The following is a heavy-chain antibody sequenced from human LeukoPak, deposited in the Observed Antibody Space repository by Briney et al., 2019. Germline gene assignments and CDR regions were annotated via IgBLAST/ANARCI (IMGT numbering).Heavy chain of an antibody. CDR1: GFTFSNYA. J-gene: IGHJ3*02. D-gene: IGHD1-26*01. CDR2: ISGSGDNT. CDR3: AHVIPRYSRSSVGAFDI. Sequence: GGSLRLSCAASGFTFSNYAMSWVRQAPGKGLEWVSLISGSGDNTYYADSVKGRFTIFRDNSKNTLYLQMNSLRVEDTAVYYCAHVIPRYSRSSVGAFDIWGQGTMVTVSS. V-gene: IGHV3-23*01.